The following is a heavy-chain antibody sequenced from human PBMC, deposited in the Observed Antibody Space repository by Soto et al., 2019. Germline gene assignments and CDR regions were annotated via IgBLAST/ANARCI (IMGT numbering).Heavy chain of an antibody. CDR1: GGSISSYY. CDR3: ARVRDCSGGTCYSWWFDP. D-gene: IGHD2-15*01. J-gene: IGHJ5*02. Sequence: QVQLQESGPGLVKPSETLSLSCTVSGGSISSYYWSWIRQTPGKGLEWIGHIYYSGNTNYNPSLKSRVTISVEASKNQVSLKLSSVTAADTAVYYCARVRDCSGGTCYSWWFDPWGQGTLVTVSS. CDR2: IYYSGNT. V-gene: IGHV4-59*01.